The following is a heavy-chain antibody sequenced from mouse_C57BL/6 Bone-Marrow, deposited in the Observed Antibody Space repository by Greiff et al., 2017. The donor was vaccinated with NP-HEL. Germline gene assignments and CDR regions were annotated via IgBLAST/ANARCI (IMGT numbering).Heavy chain of an antibody. CDR2: IYPRSGNT. D-gene: IGHD1-1*01. CDR3: ARSRGSSPWYFDV. J-gene: IGHJ1*03. CDR1: GYTFTSYG. V-gene: IGHV1-81*01. Sequence: VQLQQSGAELARPGASVKLSCKASGYTFTSYGISWVKQRTGQGLEWIGEIYPRSGNTYYNEKFKGKATLTADKSSSTAYMELRSLTSEDSAVYFCARSRGSSPWYFDVWGTGTTVTVSS.